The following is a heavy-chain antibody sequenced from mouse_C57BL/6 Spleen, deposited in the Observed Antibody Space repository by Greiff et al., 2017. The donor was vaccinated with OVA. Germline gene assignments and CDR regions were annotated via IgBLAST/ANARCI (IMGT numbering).Heavy chain of an antibody. D-gene: IGHD2-1*01. CDR2: IYPGDGDT. V-gene: IGHV1-82*01. CDR1: GYAFSSSW. Sequence: QVQLKESGPELVKPGASVKISCKASGYAFSSSWMNWVKQRPGKGLEWIGRIYPGDGDTNYNGKFKGKATLTADKSSSTAYMQLSSLTSEDSAVYFCAREDIYYGNYYAMDYWGQGTSVTVSS. CDR3: AREDIYYGNYYAMDY. J-gene: IGHJ4*01.